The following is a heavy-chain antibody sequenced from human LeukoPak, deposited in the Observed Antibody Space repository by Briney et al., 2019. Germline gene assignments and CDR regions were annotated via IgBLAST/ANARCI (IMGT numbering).Heavy chain of an antibody. V-gene: IGHV4-61*02. Sequence: SETLSLTCTVSGYSISSGYYWSWIRQPAGKGLEWIGRIYTSGSTNYNPSLKSRVTISVDTSKNQFSLKLSSVTAADTAVYYCARAQDYHDAFDIWGQGTMVTVSS. J-gene: IGHJ3*02. CDR1: GYSISSGYY. D-gene: IGHD3-16*01. CDR2: IYTSGST. CDR3: ARAQDYHDAFDI.